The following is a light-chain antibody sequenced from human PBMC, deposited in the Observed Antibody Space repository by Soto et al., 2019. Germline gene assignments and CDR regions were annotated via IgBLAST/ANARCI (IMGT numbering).Light chain of an antibody. CDR3: QHYDTSPAWT. CDR1: QSISDY. V-gene: IGKV3-20*01. J-gene: IGKJ1*01. CDR2: AAS. Sequence: EIVLTQSPATLSLSPGERATLSCRASQSISDYLAWYQQKPGQPPRLLIYAASSRATGIPARFSGSGSGTDFTLTVSRLEPEDFAVYYCQHYDTSPAWTFGQGTKVDNK.